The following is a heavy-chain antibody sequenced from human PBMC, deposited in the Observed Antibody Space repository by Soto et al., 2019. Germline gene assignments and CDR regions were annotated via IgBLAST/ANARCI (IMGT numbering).Heavy chain of an antibody. D-gene: IGHD3-3*01. CDR3: AKGLTYYDFWSGYYSFDY. CDR1: GFTFSSYA. J-gene: IGHJ4*02. V-gene: IGHV3-23*01. CDR2: ISGSGGRT. Sequence: EVQLLESGGGLVQPGGSLRLSCAASGFTFSSYAMSWVRQAPGRGLEWASAISGSGGRTYYPDSVKGRFTISRDNSKNTLYLQMNSLRAEDTAVYYCAKGLTYYDFWSGYYSFDYWGQGTLVTVSS.